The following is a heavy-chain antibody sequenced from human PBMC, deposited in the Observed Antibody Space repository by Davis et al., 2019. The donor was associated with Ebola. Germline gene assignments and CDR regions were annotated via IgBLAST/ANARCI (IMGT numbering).Heavy chain of an antibody. CDR1: GGSFSGYY. CDR3: ARRRAFGSGSYMY. CDR2: INHSGST. J-gene: IGHJ4*02. Sequence: MPSETLSLTCAVYGGSFSGYYWSWIRQPPGKGLEWIGGINHSGSTNYNPSLKSRVTISVDTSKNQFSLKLSSVTAADTAVYYCARRRAFGSGSYMYWGQGTLVTVSS. V-gene: IGHV4-34*01. D-gene: IGHD3-10*01.